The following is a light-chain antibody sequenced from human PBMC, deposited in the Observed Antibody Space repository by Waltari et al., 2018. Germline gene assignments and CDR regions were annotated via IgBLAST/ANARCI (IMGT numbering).Light chain of an antibody. Sequence: DIQMTQSPSSLSASVGDRVIITCRASQSISRYLNWYQQKPGEAPKLLIYVASSLQSGVPSTFSGAGSGTDFTLTISSLQPEDFATYFCQQSYIPPITFGQGTRLDIK. CDR1: QSISRY. V-gene: IGKV1-39*01. CDR3: QQSYIPPIT. CDR2: VAS. J-gene: IGKJ5*01.